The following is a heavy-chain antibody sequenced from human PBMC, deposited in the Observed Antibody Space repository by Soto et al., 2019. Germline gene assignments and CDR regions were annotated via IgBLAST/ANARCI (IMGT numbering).Heavy chain of an antibody. CDR1: GFTFTSSA. CDR3: ARGLEQQLVRYYYYGMDV. D-gene: IGHD6-13*01. Sequence: SVKVSCKASGFTFTSSAVQWVRQARGQRLEWIGWIVVGSGNTNYAQKFQERVTITRDMSTSTAYMELSSLRSEDTAVYYCARGLEQQLVRYYYYGMDVWGQGTTVTVS. V-gene: IGHV1-58*01. J-gene: IGHJ6*02. CDR2: IVVGSGNT.